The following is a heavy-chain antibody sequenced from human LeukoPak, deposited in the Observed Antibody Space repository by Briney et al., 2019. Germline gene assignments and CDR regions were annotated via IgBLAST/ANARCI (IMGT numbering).Heavy chain of an antibody. CDR1: GGSISSSSYY. CDR2: IYYSGST. CDR3: ARGPYSYDSSGAFDI. V-gene: IGHV4-39*07. D-gene: IGHD3-22*01. J-gene: IGHJ3*02. Sequence: SETLSLTCTVSGGSISSSSYYWGWIRQPPGKGLEWIGSIYYSGSTYYNPSLKSRVTISVDTSKNQLSLKLSSVTVADTAVYFCARGPYSYDSSGAFDIWGQGTMVTVSS.